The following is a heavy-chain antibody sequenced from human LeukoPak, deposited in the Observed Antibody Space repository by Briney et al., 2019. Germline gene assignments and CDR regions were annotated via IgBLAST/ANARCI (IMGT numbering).Heavy chain of an antibody. CDR3: GIIWVALSDY. CDR1: GSIFISHA. D-gene: IGHD2/OR15-2a*01. V-gene: IGHV3-30*02. Sequence: GGPLKLPCPASGSIFISHAMPWSRQAPAKGLEWVAFVRYDGGKKYYTDSVKGRFTISRDNSKNTLYLQMNSLRAEDTAVYYCGIIWVALSDYWGQGTLVTVSS. J-gene: IGHJ4*02. CDR2: VRYDGGKK.